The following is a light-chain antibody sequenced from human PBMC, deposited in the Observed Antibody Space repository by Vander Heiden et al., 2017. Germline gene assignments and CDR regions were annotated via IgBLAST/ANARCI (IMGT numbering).Light chain of an antibody. CDR1: QNISNY. CDR2: ATS. CDR3: QQSYSTPRT. Sequence: DIQMTQSPSSLSASVGDGVTITCRASQNISNYLNWYQQEAGRAPKLLIYATSNLISGVPSRFSGRGSGTDFTLTISCLQPEDFASYYCQQSYSTPRTFGQGTKVDIK. V-gene: IGKV1-39*01. J-gene: IGKJ1*01.